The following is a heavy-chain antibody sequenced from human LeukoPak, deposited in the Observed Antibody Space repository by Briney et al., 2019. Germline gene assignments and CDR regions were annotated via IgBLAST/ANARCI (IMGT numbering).Heavy chain of an antibody. D-gene: IGHD1-1*01. V-gene: IGHV4-4*07. CDR1: GDSISPYS. J-gene: IGHJ5*02. CDR3: ARDPSLSYNSGPNWRFDP. Sequence: SETLSLTCTVSGDSISPYSWSWIRQPAGKGLEWIGRIYSSGSTNYNPSLKSRLTMSADTSRNQFSLKLSSVTAADTAVYYCARDPSLSYNSGPNWRFDPWGQGTLVTVSS. CDR2: IYSSGST.